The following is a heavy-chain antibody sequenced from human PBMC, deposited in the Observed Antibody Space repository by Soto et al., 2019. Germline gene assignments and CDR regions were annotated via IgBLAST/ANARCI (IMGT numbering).Heavy chain of an antibody. D-gene: IGHD2-8*01. CDR3: VRDACTNGVCYIVDY. CDR2: ISSDGSTK. Sequence: LRLSCAASGFTFSNYGMHWVRQAPGKGLEWVAVISSDGSTKDYVDSVKGRFTFSRDNSQNTVYLQMNSLRVEDTAVYYCVRDACTNGVCYIVDYWGQGTLVTVSS. V-gene: IGHV3-30*12. CDR1: GFTFSNYG. J-gene: IGHJ4*02.